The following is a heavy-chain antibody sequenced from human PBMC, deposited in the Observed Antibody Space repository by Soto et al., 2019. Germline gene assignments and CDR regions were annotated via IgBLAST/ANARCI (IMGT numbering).Heavy chain of an antibody. CDR2: ISSSSSYI. CDR3: ARDRYYDFWSGYYVPGLDAFDI. CDR1: GFTFSSYS. V-gene: IGHV3-21*01. D-gene: IGHD3-3*01. Sequence: PGGSLRLSCAASGFTFSSYSMNWVRQAPGKGLEWVSSISSSSSYIYYADSVKGRFTISRDNAKNSLYLQMNSLRAEDTAVYYCARDRYYDFWSGYYVPGLDAFDIWGQGTMVTVSS. J-gene: IGHJ3*02.